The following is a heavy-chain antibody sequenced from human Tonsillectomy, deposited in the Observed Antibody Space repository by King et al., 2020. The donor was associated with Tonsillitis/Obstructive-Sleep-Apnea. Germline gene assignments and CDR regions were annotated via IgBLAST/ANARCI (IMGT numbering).Heavy chain of an antibody. J-gene: IGHJ3*02. CDR3: ARGWRFTIFGVATYAFDI. D-gene: IGHD3-3*01. CDR1: AGSFSGYY. V-gene: IGHV4-34*01. CDR2: INHSGST. Sequence: VQLQQWGAGLLKPSETLSLTCAVYAGSFSGYYWSWIRQPPGKGLEWIGEINHSGSTNYNPSLKSRVTISVDTSKNQFSLKLSSVTAADTAVYYCARGWRFTIFGVATYAFDIWGQGTMVTVSS.